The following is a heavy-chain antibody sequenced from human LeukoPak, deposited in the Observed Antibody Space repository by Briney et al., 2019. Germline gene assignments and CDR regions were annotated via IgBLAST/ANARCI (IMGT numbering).Heavy chain of an antibody. D-gene: IGHD2-15*01. J-gene: IGHJ4*02. CDR1: GFRFSTYA. CDR3: EKDDKGRRGLISF. CDR2: MTGNGDST. V-gene: IGHV3-23*01. Sequence: GGSLRLSSVASGFRFSTYAMSWVRQAPGKGLEWVAAMTGNGDSTYFAESVRGRFTISRDNSKNTLYLQMNSLRADDTALYYCEKDDKGRRGLISFWGQGTLVTVSS.